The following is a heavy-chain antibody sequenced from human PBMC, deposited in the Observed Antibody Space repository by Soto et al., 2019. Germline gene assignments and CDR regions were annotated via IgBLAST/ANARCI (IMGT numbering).Heavy chain of an antibody. D-gene: IGHD1-26*01. CDR1: GYSFAIHW. CDR3: ARYSGSYWHYLDF. V-gene: IGHV5-51*01. CDR2: IYPGDSDT. J-gene: IGHJ4*02. Sequence: GESLKISCNGSGYSFAIHWVAWVRQMPEKGLEWIGTIYPGDSDTKYSSAFRGHVTISADTSVSTAYLQWRSLEATDSAIYYCARYSGSYWHYLDFWSQGTLVTVSS.